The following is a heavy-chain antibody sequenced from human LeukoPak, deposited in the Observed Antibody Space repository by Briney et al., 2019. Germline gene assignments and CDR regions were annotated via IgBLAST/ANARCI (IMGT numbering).Heavy chain of an antibody. CDR2: MNPNDGDT. CDR1: GYTFTGYY. CDR3: ATSYNFYYGLDV. V-gene: IGHV1-2*02. J-gene: IGHJ6*02. Sequence: ASVKVSCKASGYTFTGYYMHWVRQAPGQGLEWMGWMNPNDGDTNYPQKFQVRVTFTRDTSINTAYMELSKVRSDDTAVYYCATSYNFYYGLDVWGQGATVTVSS.